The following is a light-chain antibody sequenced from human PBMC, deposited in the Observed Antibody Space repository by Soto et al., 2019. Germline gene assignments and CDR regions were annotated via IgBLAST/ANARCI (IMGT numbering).Light chain of an antibody. CDR1: QSVSSY. CDR2: DAS. Sequence: EIVLTQSPATLSLSPGERATLSCRASQSVSSYLAWYQQKPGQAPRLLIYDASNRATGIPARCSGSGSGTDFTLTISSLEPEDFAVYYCQQRSNWRSTFGGGTKVDVK. J-gene: IGKJ4*01. CDR3: QQRSNWRST. V-gene: IGKV3-11*01.